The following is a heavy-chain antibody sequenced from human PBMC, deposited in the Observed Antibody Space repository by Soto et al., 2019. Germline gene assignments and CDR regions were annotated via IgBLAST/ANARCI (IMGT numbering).Heavy chain of an antibody. Sequence: LSLTCTVSGGSISSGGYYWSWIRQHPGKGLEWIGYIYYSGSTYYNPSLKSRVTISVDTSKNQFSLKLSSVTAADTAVYYCARRGDYCSGGSCYEKVGWFDPWGQGTLVTVSS. CDR2: IYYSGST. J-gene: IGHJ5*02. D-gene: IGHD2-15*01. V-gene: IGHV4-31*03. CDR1: GGSISSGGYY. CDR3: ARRGDYCSGGSCYEKVGWFDP.